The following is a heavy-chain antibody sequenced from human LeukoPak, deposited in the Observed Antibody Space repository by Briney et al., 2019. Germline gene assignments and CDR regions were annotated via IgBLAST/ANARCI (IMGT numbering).Heavy chain of an antibody. CDR2: ISGSGGST. D-gene: IGHD6-19*01. J-gene: IGHJ4*02. CDR1: GFTFSSYA. Sequence: GGSLRLSCAASGFTFSSYAMSWVRQAPGKGLEWVSAISGSGGSTYYADSVKGRFTISRDNSENTLYLQMNSLRAEDTAVYYCAKEGGGYSSGWYYFDYWGQGTLVTVSS. V-gene: IGHV3-23*01. CDR3: AKEGGGYSSGWYYFDY.